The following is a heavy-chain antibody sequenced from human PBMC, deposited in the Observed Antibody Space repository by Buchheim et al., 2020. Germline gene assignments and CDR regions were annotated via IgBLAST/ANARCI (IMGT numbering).Heavy chain of an antibody. CDR1: RTSISDNF. CDR3: ARLPWSGYSYAMDV. D-gene: IGHD3-3*01. CDR2: LYDAGGA. V-gene: IGHV4-59*01. J-gene: IGHJ6*02. Sequence: QVQLQESGPGLVKPSETLSLTCTVSRTSISDNFWSWIRQPPGKGLEWIGFLYDAGGANYNSSLKSRVSMSVDTSINQFSLTLRSVTPSDTAVYFCARLPWSGYSYAMDVWGQGTT.